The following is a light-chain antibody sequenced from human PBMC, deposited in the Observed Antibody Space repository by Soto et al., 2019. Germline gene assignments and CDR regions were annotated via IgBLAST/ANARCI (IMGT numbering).Light chain of an antibody. V-gene: IGKV3-20*01. CDR3: QQYGSSSYT. CDR1: QTVSSSY. CDR2: GAS. J-gene: IGKJ2*01. Sequence: EIVLTQSPGTLSLSPGERATLSCRASQTVSSSYLTWYQQKPGQAPRLLIYGASSRATGIPDRFSGSGSGTDFTLTISRLEPEDFAAYYCQQYGSSSYTCGQGTKLEIK.